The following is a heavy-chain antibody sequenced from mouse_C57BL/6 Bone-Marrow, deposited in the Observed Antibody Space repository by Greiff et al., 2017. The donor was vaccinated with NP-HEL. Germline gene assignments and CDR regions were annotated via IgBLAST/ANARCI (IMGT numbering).Heavy chain of an antibody. J-gene: IGHJ2*01. CDR2: ICGGGST. CDR1: GFSLTSYG. CDR3: AKHLVEGHCGEFDY. Sequence: VQLKESGPGLVAPSQCLSISCTVSGFSLTSYGVDWVRQPPGKGLEWLGVICGGGSTNYNAALMSRQVSSKDNSKSQVFLKMNSLQTDDAATYYCAKHLVEGHCGEFDYWGQGTTLTVSS. V-gene: IGHV2-9*01.